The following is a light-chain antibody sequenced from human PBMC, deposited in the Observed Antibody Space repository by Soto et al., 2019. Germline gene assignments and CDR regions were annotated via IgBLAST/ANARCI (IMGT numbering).Light chain of an antibody. CDR1: QDISNY. CDR2: DAS. J-gene: IGKJ2*03. V-gene: IGKV1-33*01. CDR3: QQYDNPYG. Sequence: DIQMTQSPSSLSASVGDRVTITCQASQDISNYLNWYQQKPGKAPKLLIYDASNLETGVPSRFSGSGSGTDFNFTIISLQPEDIATYYCQQYDNPYGFGQGTKLEIK.